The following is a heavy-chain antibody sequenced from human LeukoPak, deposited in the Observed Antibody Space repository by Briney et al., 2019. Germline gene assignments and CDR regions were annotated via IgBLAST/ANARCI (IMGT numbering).Heavy chain of an antibody. D-gene: IGHD1-26*01. J-gene: IGHJ4*02. CDR2: IKSKTDGGTT. CDR1: GFTFSNAW. Sequence: PGGSLRLSFAASGFTFSNAWMSWVRQAPGKGLEWVGRIKSKTDGGTTDYAAPVKGRFTISRDDSKNTLYLQMNSLKTEDTAVYYCTTVLVGATSGDYWGQGTLVTVSS. CDR3: TTVLVGATSGDY. V-gene: IGHV3-15*01.